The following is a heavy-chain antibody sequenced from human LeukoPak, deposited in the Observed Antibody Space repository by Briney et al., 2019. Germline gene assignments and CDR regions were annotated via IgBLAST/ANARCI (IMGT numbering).Heavy chain of an antibody. Sequence: SETLSLTCTVSGGSISSYYWSWIRQPAGKGLEWIGRIYTSGSTNYNPSLKSLVTMSVDTSKNPLSLTLLTVTAPKPAVDSCARDFFSFTCGYCLADAFDIWGQGTMVTVSS. J-gene: IGHJ3*02. D-gene: IGHD3-22*01. CDR1: GGSISSYY. CDR2: IYTSGST. V-gene: IGHV4-4*07. CDR3: ARDFFSFTCGYCLADAFDI.